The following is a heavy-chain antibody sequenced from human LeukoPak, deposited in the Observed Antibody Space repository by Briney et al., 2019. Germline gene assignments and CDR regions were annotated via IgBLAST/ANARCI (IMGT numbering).Heavy chain of an antibody. V-gene: IGHV3-48*03. J-gene: IGHJ4*02. Sequence: GGSLRLSCAASGFSFSSYEMNWVRLAPGKGLEWISYISRTGNSIYYADSVKGRFTISRDSAKNSLYLQMNSLRAEDTAVYYCARGPYSSNWYVDYWGQGTLVTVAS. CDR2: ISRTGNSI. CDR3: ARGPYSSNWYVDY. D-gene: IGHD6-13*01. CDR1: GFSFSSYE.